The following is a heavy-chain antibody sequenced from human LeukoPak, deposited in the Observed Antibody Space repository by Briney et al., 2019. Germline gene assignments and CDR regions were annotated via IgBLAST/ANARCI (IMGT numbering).Heavy chain of an antibody. CDR3: ARAPSPRYSYGYDPTLYYYYGMDV. J-gene: IGHJ6*02. Sequence: GGSLRLSCAASGFTFSDHYMDWVRQAPGKGLEWVGRTRNKANSYTTEYAASVKSRFTISRDDSKNSLYLQMNSLKTEDTAVYYCARAPSPRYSYGYDPTLYYYYGMDVWGQGTTVTVSS. CDR2: TRNKANSYTT. D-gene: IGHD5-18*01. CDR1: GFTFSDHY. V-gene: IGHV3-72*01.